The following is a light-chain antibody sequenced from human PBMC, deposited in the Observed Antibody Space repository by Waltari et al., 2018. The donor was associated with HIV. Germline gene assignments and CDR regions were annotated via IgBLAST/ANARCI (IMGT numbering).Light chain of an antibody. J-gene: IGLJ2*01. Sequence: SYELTHPPSVSVSPGQTARIICSGEALPINSAFWYTQKSGQAIVLVVYEDSKRPPGTTERISGSTTVTVATLSISGGQGEDEADFYCYSTDSSDKHGVFGGGTKLSVL. V-gene: IGLV3-10*01. CDR3: YSTDSSDKHGV. CDR1: ALPINS. CDR2: EDS.